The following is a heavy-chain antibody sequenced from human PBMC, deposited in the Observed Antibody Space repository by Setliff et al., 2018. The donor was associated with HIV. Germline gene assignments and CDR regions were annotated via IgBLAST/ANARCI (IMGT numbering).Heavy chain of an antibody. Sequence: SETLSLTCSVSGASISSYYWSWIRQPPGKGLEWIGYISPTGNTNYSPSFKSRVTISVDTSMNQFSLKLTSVTAADTAIYYCARGGASSHWLGPWGKGILVTVSS. V-gene: IGHV4-59*01. CDR1: GASISSYY. D-gene: IGHD3-10*01. CDR3: ARGGASSHWLGP. CDR2: ISPTGNT. J-gene: IGHJ5*02.